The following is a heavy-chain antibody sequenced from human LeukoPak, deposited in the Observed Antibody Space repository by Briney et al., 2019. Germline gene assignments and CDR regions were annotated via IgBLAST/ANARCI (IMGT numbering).Heavy chain of an antibody. CDR3: ASDPNGDYIGAFDF. D-gene: IGHD4-17*01. Sequence: GVSLRLSCAASGFTFSNYALIWVRQGPVKGLEWVSAIRGSGLTTFYADSVKGRFTISRDNSKNTLYLQMNSLRAEDTAVYYCASDPNGDYIGAFDFWGQGTKVTVSS. J-gene: IGHJ3*01. CDR1: GFTFSNYA. CDR2: IRGSGLTT. V-gene: IGHV3-23*01.